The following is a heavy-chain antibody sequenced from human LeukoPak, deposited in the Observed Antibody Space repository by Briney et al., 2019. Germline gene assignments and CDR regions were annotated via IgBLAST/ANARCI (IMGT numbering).Heavy chain of an antibody. CDR1: GFIFSDHY. V-gene: IGHV3-72*01. Sequence: GGSLRLSCAASGFIFSDHYMEWVRQAPGKGLEWVGRTRNKANSYATEYAASVKGRFTISRDDSKNSLHLQMNSLKTEDTAVYYCTRIDCTGGTCHDAFDIWGQGTMVTVSS. CDR2: TRNKANSYAT. D-gene: IGHD2-15*01. CDR3: TRIDCTGGTCHDAFDI. J-gene: IGHJ3*02.